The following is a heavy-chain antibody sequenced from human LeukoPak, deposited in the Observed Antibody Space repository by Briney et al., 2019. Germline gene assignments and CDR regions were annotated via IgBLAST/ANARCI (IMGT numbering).Heavy chain of an antibody. D-gene: IGHD2-15*01. V-gene: IGHV3-23*01. CDR2: ISASGGST. Sequence: GGSLRLSCAASGFTFSSSAMSWVRQVPGKGLEWVSGISASGGSTYYADSVRGRFTISRDNSKNTLYVQMNSLRDEDTAVYYCARKEAYCSGGSCYSDYWGQGTLVTVSS. CDR3: ARKEAYCSGGSCYSDY. J-gene: IGHJ4*02. CDR1: GFTFSSSA.